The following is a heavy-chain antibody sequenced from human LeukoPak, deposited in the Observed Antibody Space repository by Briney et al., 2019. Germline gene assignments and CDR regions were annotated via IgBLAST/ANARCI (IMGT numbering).Heavy chain of an antibody. CDR2: IYTSGST. J-gene: IGHJ4*02. CDR3: ARGIAGGYSYGHGDY. V-gene: IGHV4-4*07. D-gene: IGHD5-18*01. CDR1: GGSISSYY. Sequence: SETLSLTCTVSGGSISSYYWSWIRQPAGKGLDWIGRIYTSGSTNYNPSLKSRVTISVDTSKNQFSLKLTSVTAADTAVYYCARGIAGGYSYGHGDYWGQGTLVTVSS.